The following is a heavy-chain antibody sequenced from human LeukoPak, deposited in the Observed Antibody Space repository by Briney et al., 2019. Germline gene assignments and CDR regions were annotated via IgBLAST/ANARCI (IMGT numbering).Heavy chain of an antibody. V-gene: IGHV3-48*01. CDR2: ISSSSNTI. CDR3: AGMGSGYYLDY. D-gene: IGHD2-15*01. Sequence: PGGSLRLSCAASGFTFSSYSMNWVRQAPGKGLEWVSYISSSSNTIYYADSVKGRFTTSRDNAKNTLYLQMNTLRAEDTAVYYCAGMGSGYYLDYWGQGTLVTVFS. J-gene: IGHJ4*02. CDR1: GFTFSSYS.